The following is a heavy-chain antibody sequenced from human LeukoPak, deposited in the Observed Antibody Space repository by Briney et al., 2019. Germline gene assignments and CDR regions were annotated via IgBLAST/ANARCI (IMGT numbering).Heavy chain of an antibody. CDR3: ARDRDDSSFDY. CDR2: INHSGST. CDR1: GGSFSGYY. J-gene: IGHJ4*02. Sequence: PSETLSLTCAVYGGSFSGYYWSWIRQPPGKGLEWIGEINHSGSTNYNPSLKSRVTISVDTSKNQFSLKLSSVTAADTAVYYCARDRDDSSFDYWGQGTLVTVSS. V-gene: IGHV4-34*01. D-gene: IGHD4-11*01.